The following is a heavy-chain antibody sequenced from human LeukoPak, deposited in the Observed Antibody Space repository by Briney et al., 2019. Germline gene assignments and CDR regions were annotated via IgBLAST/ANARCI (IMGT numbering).Heavy chain of an antibody. Sequence: SETPSLTCTVSGDSISSYYWSWIRQPPGKGLECIGYIYYSGSTNYNPSLKSRVTISVDTSKNQFSLKLSSVTAADTAVYYCARLYNYGPLDYWGQGTLVTVSS. CDR2: IYYSGST. J-gene: IGHJ4*02. CDR1: GDSISSYY. D-gene: IGHD5-18*01. V-gene: IGHV4-59*01. CDR3: ARLYNYGPLDY.